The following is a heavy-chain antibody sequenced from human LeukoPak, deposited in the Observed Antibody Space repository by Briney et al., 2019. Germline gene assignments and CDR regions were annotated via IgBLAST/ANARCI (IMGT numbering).Heavy chain of an antibody. CDR1: GFTFDDYA. V-gene: IGHV3-9*01. D-gene: IGHD6-6*01. CDR3: AKDITTTMSIVQH. CDR2: ISWNSGSI. Sequence: SLRLSCAASGFTFDDYAMHWVRQAPGKGLEWVSGISWNSGSIGYADSVKGRFTISRDNAKNSLYLQMNSLRAEDTALYYCAKDITTTMSIVQHWGQGTLVTVSS. J-gene: IGHJ1*01.